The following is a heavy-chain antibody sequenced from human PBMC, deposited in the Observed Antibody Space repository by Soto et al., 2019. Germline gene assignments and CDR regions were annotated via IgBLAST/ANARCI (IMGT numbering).Heavy chain of an antibody. D-gene: IGHD3-3*01. CDR2: IFWDDDK. J-gene: IGHJ4*02. Sequence: SGPTLVNPTHTLTLTCTFCGFSLSTSGVAVGWIRQAPRKAPDWLAFIFWDDDKRYSPSLENRLTITKDTSKNQVVLTMTNMDRVYEATYYCARMFDFWSGYYFSYWGRGTLVAVSS. V-gene: IGHV2-5*02. CDR3: ARMFDFWSGYYFSY. CDR1: GFSLSTSGVA.